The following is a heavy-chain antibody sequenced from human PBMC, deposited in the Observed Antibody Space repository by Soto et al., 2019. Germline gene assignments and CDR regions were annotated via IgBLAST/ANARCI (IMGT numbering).Heavy chain of an antibody. CDR1: GFTVSSRY. J-gene: IGHJ4*02. V-gene: IGHV3-53*01. CDR2: IYTDGRT. CDR3: ARGVTVGVTGPDY. D-gene: IGHD1-20*01. Sequence: EVQLVESGGGLIQPGGSLRRSCAASGFTVSSRYMSWVRQAPGKGLEWVSVIYTDGRTFYADSVKGRFTISRDNPKNTLYLQMDSRRAEDPAVYYCARGVTVGVTGPDYWGQGKLVTVSS.